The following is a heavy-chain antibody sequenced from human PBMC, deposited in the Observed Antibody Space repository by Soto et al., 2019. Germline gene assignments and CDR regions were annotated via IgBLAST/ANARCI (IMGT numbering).Heavy chain of an antibody. CDR3: ASSSSTSPYYFDS. D-gene: IGHD2-2*01. J-gene: IGHJ4*02. V-gene: IGHV3-33*01. CDR2: IWYDGSNK. Sequence: QVQLVESGGGVVQPGRSLRLSCAASGFTFSSYGMHWVRQAPGKGLEWVAVIWYDGSNKFYADSVKGRFTISRDNSKNTLYLQITSLRAEDTAVYSCASSSSTSPYYFDSCGQGTLVTVSS. CDR1: GFTFSSYG.